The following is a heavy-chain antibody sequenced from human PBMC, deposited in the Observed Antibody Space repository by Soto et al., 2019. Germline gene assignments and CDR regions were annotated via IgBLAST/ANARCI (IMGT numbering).Heavy chain of an antibody. V-gene: IGHV3-7*03. J-gene: IGHJ6*02. Sequence: EVQLVESGGGSVQPGESLRLSCVASGFSFNMYWMSWIRQATGKGLEWVARIKHDGGEKYYVDSVKGRFTVSRDNAKNSLHLQLHSVSADDAGIYYCVRDQLILPADDFYYVVDVWGQGTTVTVSS. CDR2: IKHDGGEK. CDR3: VRDQLILPADDFYYVVDV. CDR1: GFSFNMYW.